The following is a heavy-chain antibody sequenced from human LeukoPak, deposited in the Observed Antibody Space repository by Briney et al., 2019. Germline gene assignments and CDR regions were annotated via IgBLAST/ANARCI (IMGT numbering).Heavy chain of an antibody. CDR2: ISSRGDDT. CDR1: GFTFSTLA. CDR3: ARDLDY. J-gene: IGHJ4*02. Sequence: GGSLRLSCTASGFTFSTLAMSWVRQAPGKGLEWVSSISSRGDDTSYADSVKGRFTISRDNSKNTLYLQMNSLRAEDTAVYYCARDLDYWGQGTLVTVSS. V-gene: IGHV3-23*01.